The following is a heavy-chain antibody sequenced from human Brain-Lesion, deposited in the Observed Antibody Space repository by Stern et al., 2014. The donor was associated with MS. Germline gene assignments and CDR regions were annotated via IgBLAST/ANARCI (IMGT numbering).Heavy chain of an antibody. CDR1: GGSVSSTSYA. CDR3: AGEEDIRYCSGGSCTGNWFDP. D-gene: IGHD2-15*01. J-gene: IGHJ5*02. V-gene: IGHV4-39*01. CDR2: LYYSGNT. Sequence: QLQLQESGPGLVKPSETLSLTCTVAGGSVSSTSYAWAWIRQPPGKGLEWIGTLYYSGNTYYSPSLKSRLTISLDTSKNPFSLQRRSVTAADTAVYYCAGEEDIRYCSGGSCTGNWFDPWGQGTLVTVSS.